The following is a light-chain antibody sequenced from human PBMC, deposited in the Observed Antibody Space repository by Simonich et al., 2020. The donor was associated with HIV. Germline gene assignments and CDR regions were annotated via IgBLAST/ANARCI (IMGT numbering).Light chain of an antibody. CDR3: QQYNSYPWT. Sequence: DIQMTQSPSTLSASVGNRVTITCRASQSISSWLAWYQQKPGKAPKLLNYKASSLESGVPSRFSGSGSGTELTLTISSLQPDDFATYYCQQYNSYPWTFGQGTKVEIK. V-gene: IGKV1-5*03. CDR2: KAS. J-gene: IGKJ1*01. CDR1: QSISSW.